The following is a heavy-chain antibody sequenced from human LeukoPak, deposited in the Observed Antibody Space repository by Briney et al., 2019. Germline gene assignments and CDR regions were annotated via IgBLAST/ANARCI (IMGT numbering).Heavy chain of an antibody. CDR2: IKQDGSDK. CDR3: ARKTVVGSYFDY. J-gene: IGHJ4*02. V-gene: IGHV3-7*03. CDR1: GFTFSAYW. Sequence: GGSLRISCAASGFTFSAYWMSWVRQAPGKGLEWVANIKQDGSDKYYVESVKGRFTISRDNDKNSLYLQMNSLRAEDTAVYYCARKTVVGSYFDYWGQGTPVTVSS. D-gene: IGHD4-23*01.